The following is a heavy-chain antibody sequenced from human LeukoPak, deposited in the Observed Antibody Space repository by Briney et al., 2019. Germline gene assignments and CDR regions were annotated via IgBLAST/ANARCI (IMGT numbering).Heavy chain of an antibody. CDR1: GGSISSSSYY. CDR3: ARDRVLVGAGMDY. CDR2: IYYSGST. D-gene: IGHD4/OR15-4a*01. V-gene: IGHV4-39*07. J-gene: IGHJ4*02. Sequence: PSETLSLTCTVSGGSISSSSYYWGWIRQPPGKGLEWIGSIYYSGSTYYNPSLKSRVTISVDTSKSQFSLKLSSVTAADTAVYYCARDRVLVGAGMDYWGPGTLVTVSS.